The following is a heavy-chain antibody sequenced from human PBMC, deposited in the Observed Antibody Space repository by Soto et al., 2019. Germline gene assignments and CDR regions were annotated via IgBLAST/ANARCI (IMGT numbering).Heavy chain of an antibody. Sequence: QTGWSLRLSCASSGFTFISYAMSWVRQAPGKGLEWVSAISGSGGSTYYADSVKGRFTISRDNSKNTLYLQMNSLRAEDTAVYYCAKLSGYDILTGYYGPDYWGQGTLVTVSS. V-gene: IGHV3-23*01. D-gene: IGHD3-9*01. CDR3: AKLSGYDILTGYYGPDY. J-gene: IGHJ4*02. CDR2: ISGSGGST. CDR1: GFTFISYA.